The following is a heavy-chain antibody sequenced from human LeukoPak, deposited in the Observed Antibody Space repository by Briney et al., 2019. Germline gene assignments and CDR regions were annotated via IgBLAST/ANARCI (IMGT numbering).Heavy chain of an antibody. D-gene: IGHD3-22*01. J-gene: IGHJ4*02. CDR2: IYTSGST. Sequence: PSGTLSLTCTVSGGSISSGSYYWSWIRQPAGKGLEWIGRIYTSGSTNYNPSLKSRVTISVDTSKNQFSLKLSSVTAADTAVYYCAREWGYYYDSSGYLYYFDYWGQGTLVTVSS. CDR1: GGSISSGSYY. CDR3: AREWGYYYDSSGYLYYFDY. V-gene: IGHV4-61*02.